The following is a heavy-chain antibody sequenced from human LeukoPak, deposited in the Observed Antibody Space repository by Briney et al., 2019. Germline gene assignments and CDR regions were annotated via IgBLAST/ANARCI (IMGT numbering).Heavy chain of an antibody. J-gene: IGHJ5*02. CDR3: ARRGGSYLPASQYNWFDP. Sequence: SETLSLTCTVSGGSISSYYWSWIRQPPGKGLEWIGYIYYSGSTNYNPSLKSRVTISVDTSKNQFSLKLSSVTAADTAVYYCARRGGSYLPASQYNWFDPWGQGTLVTVSS. CDR2: IYYSGST. CDR1: GGSISSYY. D-gene: IGHD1-26*01. V-gene: IGHV4-59*12.